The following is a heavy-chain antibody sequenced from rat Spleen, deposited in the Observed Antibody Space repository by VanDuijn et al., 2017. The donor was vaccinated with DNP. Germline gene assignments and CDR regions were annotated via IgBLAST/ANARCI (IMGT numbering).Heavy chain of an antibody. CDR1: GDSITRNY. CDR2: ISYSGGT. J-gene: IGHJ2*01. Sequence: EVQLQESGPGLVKPSQSLSLTCSVTGDSITRNYWGWVRKFPGNKLEWMGYISYSGGTRYNPSLNSRIPITRDTSKSQLFLQLNSVTTEDTATYYCARWSRYFDYWGQGVMVTVSS. D-gene: IGHD1-1*01. V-gene: IGHV3-1*01. CDR3: ARWSRYFDY.